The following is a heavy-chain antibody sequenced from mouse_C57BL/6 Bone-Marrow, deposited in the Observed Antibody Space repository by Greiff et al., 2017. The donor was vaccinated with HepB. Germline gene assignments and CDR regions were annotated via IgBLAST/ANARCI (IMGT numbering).Heavy chain of an antibody. J-gene: IGHJ4*01. V-gene: IGHV5-12*01. CDR2: ISNGGGST. CDR3: ARHVDYDVGAMDY. Sequence: EVKLEESGGGLVQPGGSLKLSCAASGFTFSDYYMYWVRQTPEKRLEWVAYISNGGGSTYYPDTVKGRFTISRDNAKNTLYLQMSRLKSEDTAMYYCARHVDYDVGAMDYWGQGTSVTVSS. D-gene: IGHD2-4*01. CDR1: GFTFSDYY.